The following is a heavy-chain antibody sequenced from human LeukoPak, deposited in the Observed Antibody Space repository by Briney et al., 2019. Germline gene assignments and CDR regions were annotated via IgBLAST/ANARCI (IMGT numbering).Heavy chain of an antibody. V-gene: IGHV1-69*13. CDR1: GGTFSSYA. Sequence: ASVKISCKASGGTFSSYAISWVRQAPGQGLEWMGGIIPIFGTANYAQKFQGRVTITADESTSTAYMELSSLRSEDTAVYYCASGEYSGYDSPFDYWGQGTLVTVSP. D-gene: IGHD5-12*01. CDR2: IIPIFGTA. J-gene: IGHJ4*02. CDR3: ASGEYSGYDSPFDY.